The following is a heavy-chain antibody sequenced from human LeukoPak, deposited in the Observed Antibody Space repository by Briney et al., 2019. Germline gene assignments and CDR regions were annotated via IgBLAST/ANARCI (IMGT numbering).Heavy chain of an antibody. D-gene: IGHD3-10*01. CDR3: AKVGGGSGRFAFDI. CDR1: GFTFSSYG. Sequence: PGGSLRLSCAASGFTFSSYGMHWVRQAPGKGLEWVAVISYDGSNKYYADSVKGRFTISRDNSKNTLYLQMNSLRAEDTAVYYCAKVGGGSGRFAFDIWGQGTMVTVSS. CDR2: ISYDGSNK. J-gene: IGHJ3*02. V-gene: IGHV3-30*18.